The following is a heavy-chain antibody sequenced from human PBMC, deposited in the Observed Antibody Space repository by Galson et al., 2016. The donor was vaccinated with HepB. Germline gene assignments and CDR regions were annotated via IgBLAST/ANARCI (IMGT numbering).Heavy chain of an antibody. J-gene: IGHJ6*02. Sequence: SVKVSCKASGYSFTSYMMHWVRQAPGQRLEWMGWINADHGNTKYSQKFQDRVTITRDTSANTAYLELSSLRSEDTAVYYCARPLVSGLGFDFFGLDVWGQGTTVTVSS. V-gene: IGHV1-3*01. D-gene: IGHD3-16*02. CDR3: ARPLVSGLGFDFFGLDV. CDR2: INADHGNT. CDR1: GYSFTSYM.